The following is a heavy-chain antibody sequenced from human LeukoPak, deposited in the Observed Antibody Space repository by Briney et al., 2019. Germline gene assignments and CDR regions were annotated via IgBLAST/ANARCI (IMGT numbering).Heavy chain of an antibody. D-gene: IGHD4-17*01. J-gene: IGHJ4*02. V-gene: IGHV4-4*07. CDR1: GGSISSYY. CDR2: LHTSGST. Sequence: SSETLSLTCTVSGGSISSYYWSWIRQPAGEGLEWIGRLHTSGSTHYNPSLKSRVTMSVDTSKNQFSLKLSSVTAADTAVYYCARDFGYGDYFFDDWGQGTLVTVSS. CDR3: ARDFGYGDYFFDD.